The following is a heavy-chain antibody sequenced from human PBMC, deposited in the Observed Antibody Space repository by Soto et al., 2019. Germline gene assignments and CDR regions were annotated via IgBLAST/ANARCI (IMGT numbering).Heavy chain of an antibody. CDR2: ISSSSSYI. Sequence: EVQLVESGGGLVKPGGSLRLSCAASGFTFSSYSMNWVRQAPGKGLEWVSSISSSSSYIYYADSVKGRFTISRDNAKNSLYRQMNSLSAEDTAVYYCARMGSQRYDYYGMDVWGQGTTVTVSS. J-gene: IGHJ6*02. V-gene: IGHV3-21*01. CDR3: ARMGSQRYDYYGMDV. D-gene: IGHD6-25*01. CDR1: GFTFSSYS.